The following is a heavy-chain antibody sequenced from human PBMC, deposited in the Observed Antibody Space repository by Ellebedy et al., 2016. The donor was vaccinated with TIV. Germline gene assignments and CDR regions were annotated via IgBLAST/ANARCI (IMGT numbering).Heavy chain of an antibody. CDR2: ISYDGSNK. J-gene: IGHJ6*02. Sequence: GESLKISCAASGFTFSSYAMHWVRQAPGKGLEWVAVISYDGSNKYYADSVKGRFTISRDNSKNTLYLQMNSLRTEDTAVYYCARDGRVSPAGRYYYGMDVWGQGTTVTVSS. CDR1: GFTFSSYA. V-gene: IGHV3-30*01. CDR3: ARDGRVSPAGRYYYGMDV. D-gene: IGHD3-16*01.